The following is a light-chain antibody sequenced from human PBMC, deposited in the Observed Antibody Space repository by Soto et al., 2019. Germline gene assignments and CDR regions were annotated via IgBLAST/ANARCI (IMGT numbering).Light chain of an antibody. CDR1: QSVSSN. V-gene: IGKV3-15*01. Sequence: EIVMTQSPVTLSVSPGERATLSCRASQSVSSNLAWYQQRPGQAPMLLIYGASTRATGIPGRFSGSGSGTEFTLTISSLQSEDFATYYCHQYNDWPPYTFGQGTKLEIK. J-gene: IGKJ2*01. CDR3: HQYNDWPPYT. CDR2: GAS.